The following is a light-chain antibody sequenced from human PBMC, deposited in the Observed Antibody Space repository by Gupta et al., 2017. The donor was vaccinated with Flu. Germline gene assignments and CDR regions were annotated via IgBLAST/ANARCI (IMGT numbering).Light chain of an antibody. CDR2: GAS. V-gene: IGKV3-15*01. Sequence: EIVMTQSPATLSVSPRERATLSCRASQSVSSNLAWYQQKPGQAPRLLIYGASTRATGIPARFSGSGSGTEFTLTISSLQSEDFAVYYCQQYNNWPLWTFGQGTKVEIK. CDR3: QQYNNWPLWT. CDR1: QSVSSN. J-gene: IGKJ1*01.